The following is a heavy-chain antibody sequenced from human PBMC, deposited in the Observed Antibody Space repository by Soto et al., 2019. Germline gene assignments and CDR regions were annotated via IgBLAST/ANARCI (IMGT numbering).Heavy chain of an antibody. D-gene: IGHD3-10*01. CDR2: IYYSGST. J-gene: IGHJ4*02. Sequence: SETLSLTCTVSGDSMRSYSWSWIRQPPGKGLEWIGYIYYSGSTTYNPSFKSRVTISIDTSEKQFSLKLTSVTAADTAVYFCAGDYGSGSYRFDYWGQGTLVTVSS. V-gene: IGHV4-59*01. CDR1: GDSMRSYS. CDR3: AGDYGSGSYRFDY.